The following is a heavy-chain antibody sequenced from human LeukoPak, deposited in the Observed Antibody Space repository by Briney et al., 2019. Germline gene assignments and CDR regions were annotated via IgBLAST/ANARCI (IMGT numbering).Heavy chain of an antibody. CDR2: ISAYNGNT. V-gene: IGHV1-18*01. CDR3: ARGYYYDSSGYFWIYDY. D-gene: IGHD3-22*01. CDR1: GYTFTSYG. J-gene: IGHJ4*02. Sequence: ASVKVSCKASGYTFTSYGISWVRQAPGQGLEWMGWISAYNGNTNYAQKLQGRVTMTTDTSTSTAYMELRSLRSDDTAVYYCARGYYYDSSGYFWIYDYWGQGTLVTVSS.